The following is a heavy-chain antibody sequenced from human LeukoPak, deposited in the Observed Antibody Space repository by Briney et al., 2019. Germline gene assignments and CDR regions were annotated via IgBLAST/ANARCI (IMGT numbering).Heavy chain of an antibody. CDR1: GGSFSGYY. J-gene: IGHJ4*02. Sequence: SETLSLTCAVYGGSFSGYYWSWIRQPPVKGLEWIGEINHSGTTNYNPSLKSRVTISVDTSKNQFSLKLNSVTAADTAVYYCARGVRSSIYSYGFMNYWGQGTLVTVSS. CDR3: ARGVRSSIYSYGFMNY. D-gene: IGHD5-18*01. V-gene: IGHV4-34*01. CDR2: INHSGTT.